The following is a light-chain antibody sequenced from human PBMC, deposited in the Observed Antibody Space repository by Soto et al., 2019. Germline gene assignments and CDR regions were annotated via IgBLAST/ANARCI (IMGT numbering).Light chain of an antibody. V-gene: IGLV2-8*01. Sequence: QSALTQPPSASGSLGQSVTISCTGTTSDVGGYNYVSWYQQHPGKAPKFMIYQVSNRPSGVPDRFSGSRSGNTASLTVSGLQTEDEADYYCSSYAGGNNWVFGGGTKLTVL. CDR2: QVS. J-gene: IGLJ3*02. CDR1: TSDVGGYNY. CDR3: SSYAGGNNWV.